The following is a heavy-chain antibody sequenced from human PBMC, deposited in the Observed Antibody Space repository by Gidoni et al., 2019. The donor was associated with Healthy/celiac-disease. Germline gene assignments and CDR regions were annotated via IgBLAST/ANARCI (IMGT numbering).Heavy chain of an antibody. Sequence: QVQLVESGGGVVQPGSSLRLSCAASGFTFISSGLPWVRQAPGKGLGWVAVIWYDGSNKYYADSVKGRFTISRDNSKNTLYLQMNSLRAEDTAVYYCARDRAAARPNLNYYYYGMDVWGQGTTVTVSS. CDR1: GFTFISSG. CDR2: IWYDGSNK. CDR3: ARDRAAARPNLNYYYYGMDV. V-gene: IGHV3-33*01. J-gene: IGHJ6*02. D-gene: IGHD6-6*01.